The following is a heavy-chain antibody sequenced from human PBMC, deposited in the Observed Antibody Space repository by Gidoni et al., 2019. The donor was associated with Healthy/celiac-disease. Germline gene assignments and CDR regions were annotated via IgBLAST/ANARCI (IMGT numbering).Heavy chain of an antibody. Sequence: EVHLVESGGGLLKPGGSLRLSCAASGFTFRNAWMSWVRQAPGKGLEWVGRIKSKTDGGTTDYAAPVKGRFTIARDDSKNTLYLQMNSLKTEDTAVYYCTTDRTGAVRTQNFDYWGQGTLVTVSS. CDR3: TTDRTGAVRTQNFDY. J-gene: IGHJ4*02. CDR2: IKSKTDGGTT. CDR1: GFTFRNAW. D-gene: IGHD1-26*01. V-gene: IGHV3-15*01.